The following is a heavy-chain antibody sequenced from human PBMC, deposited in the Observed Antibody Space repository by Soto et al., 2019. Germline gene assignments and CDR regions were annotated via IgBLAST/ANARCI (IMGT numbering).Heavy chain of an antibody. V-gene: IGHV1-18*01. CDR1: GYSFSSYG. D-gene: IGHD3-3*01. J-gene: IGHJ6*02. Sequence: QVQLVQSGGEVKRPGASMKVSCQASGYSFSSYGVSWVRQAPGQGLQWLGGVSADSGKTKYAQILQGRLTLTTDTSTNTASMELRSLTSDDTAMYYCARDSPYNDFWGGVMESYSYNMDVWGQGTTVIVSS. CDR2: VSADSGKT. CDR3: ARDSPYNDFWGGVMESYSYNMDV.